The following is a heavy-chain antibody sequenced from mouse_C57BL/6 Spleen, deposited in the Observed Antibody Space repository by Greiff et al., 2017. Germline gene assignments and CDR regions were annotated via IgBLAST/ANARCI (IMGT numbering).Heavy chain of an antibody. V-gene: IGHV1-7*01. CDR2: INPSSGYT. CDR3: ARMALYSKEDYYAMDY. J-gene: IGHJ4*01. CDR1: GYTFTSYW. Sequence: VQLQQSGAELAKPGASVKLSCKASGYTFTSYWMHWVKQRPGQGREWIGYINPSSGYTKYNQKFKDKATLTADKSSSTAYMQLSSLTYEDSAVYYCARMALYSKEDYYAMDYWGQGTSGTVSP. D-gene: IGHD2-5*01.